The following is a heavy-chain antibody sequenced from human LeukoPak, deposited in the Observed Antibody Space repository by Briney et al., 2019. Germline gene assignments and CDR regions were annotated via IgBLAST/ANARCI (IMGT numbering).Heavy chain of an antibody. CDR2: INVYNGNT. D-gene: IGHD6-19*01. J-gene: IGHJ5*02. CDR3: ARAIAVAVFDP. CDR1: GYTFTSYG. Sequence: ASVKVSCKASGYTFTSYGISWVRQAPGQGLEWMGWINVYNGNTNYAQKLQGRVTMTTDTSTSTAYMELRSLRSDDTAVYYCARAIAVAVFDPWGQGTLVTVSS. V-gene: IGHV1-18*01.